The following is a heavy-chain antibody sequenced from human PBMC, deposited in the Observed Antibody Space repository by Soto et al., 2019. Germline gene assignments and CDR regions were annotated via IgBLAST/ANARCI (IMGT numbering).Heavy chain of an antibody. J-gene: IGHJ5*02. Sequence: HPGGSLRLSCVASGFILSNAWMNWVRQAPGQGLEWVSSISGRGDATYYADSVKGRFTISRDNSKNTLFLQMNSLGADDTAVYYCAKDPILTTPPSFDPWGQGTLVTVSS. D-gene: IGHD3-9*01. CDR1: GFILSNAW. CDR3: AKDPILTTPPSFDP. V-gene: IGHV3-23*01. CDR2: ISGRGDAT.